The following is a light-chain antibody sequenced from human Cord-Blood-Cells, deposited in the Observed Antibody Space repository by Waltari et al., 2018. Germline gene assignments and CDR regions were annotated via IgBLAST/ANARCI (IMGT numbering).Light chain of an antibody. CDR1: SRDVGGYHY. CDR2: DVS. Sequence: QSALTQPASVSGSPGQSITISCTGTSRDVGGYHYVSCYQQHPGKAPKLMIYDVSNRPSGVSNRFSGSKSGNTASLTISGLQAEDEADYYCSSYTSSSTLYVFGTGTKVTVL. J-gene: IGLJ1*01. V-gene: IGLV2-14*01. CDR3: SSYTSSSTLYV.